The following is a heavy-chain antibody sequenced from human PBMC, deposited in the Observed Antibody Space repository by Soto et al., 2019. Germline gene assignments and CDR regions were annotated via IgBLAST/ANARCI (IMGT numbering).Heavy chain of an antibody. Sequence: QVQLVESGGGLVKPGGSLRLSCAASGFTFSDYYMSWIRQAPGKGLEWVSYISSSSSYTNYVDSVKGRFTISRDNAKNPLYLQMNSLRAEDTAVYYCARAASSSWYFYYYYYGMDVWGQGTTVTVSS. V-gene: IGHV3-11*05. D-gene: IGHD6-13*01. CDR1: GFTFSDYY. CDR2: ISSSSSYT. CDR3: ARAASSSWYFYYYYYGMDV. J-gene: IGHJ6*02.